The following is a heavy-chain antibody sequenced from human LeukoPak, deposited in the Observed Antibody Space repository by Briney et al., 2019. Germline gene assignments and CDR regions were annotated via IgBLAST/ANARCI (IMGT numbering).Heavy chain of an antibody. J-gene: IGHJ6*02. CDR1: GYTFTSYG. Sequence: GASVKVSCKASGYTFTSYGISWVRQAPGQGLEWMGWISAYNGNTNYAQKLQGRVTMTTDTSTSTAYMELRSLRSDDTAVYYCARGGNYGFWSGQYYYYGMDVWGQGTTVTVSS. D-gene: IGHD3-3*01. CDR2: ISAYNGNT. CDR3: ARGGNYGFWSGQYYYYGMDV. V-gene: IGHV1-18*01.